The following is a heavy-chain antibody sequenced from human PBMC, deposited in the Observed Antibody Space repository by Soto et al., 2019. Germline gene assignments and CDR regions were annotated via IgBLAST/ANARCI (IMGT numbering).Heavy chain of an antibody. D-gene: IGHD3-22*01. CDR2: ISYDGSNK. CDR3: ARLALSIHYYDSSGYYRVRDPSLRAADY. V-gene: IGHV3-30-3*01. Sequence: QVQLVESGGGVVQPGRSLRLSCTASGFTFSSYAMHWVRQAPGKGLEWVAVISYDGSNKYYADSVKGRFTISRDNSKNTLYLQMKSLRAEDTAVYCCARLALSIHYYDSSGYYRVRDPSLRAADYWGQGTLVTVSS. J-gene: IGHJ4*02. CDR1: GFTFSSYA.